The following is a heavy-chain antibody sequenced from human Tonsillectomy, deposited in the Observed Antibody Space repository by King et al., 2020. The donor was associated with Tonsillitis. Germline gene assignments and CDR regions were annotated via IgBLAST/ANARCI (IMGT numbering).Heavy chain of an antibody. D-gene: IGHD3-10*01. J-gene: IGHJ4*02. CDR3: ARRETNGSESVDY. CDR1: GGSFSGYY. Sequence: VQLQQWGAGLLKPSETLSLTCAVYGGSFSGYYWSWIRQPPGKGLEWIGEINHSGSTNYNPSLRSRVTVSVDTSKNQFSLKLSSVTASDTAVYYCARRETNGSESVDYWGQGTLVTVSS. CDR2: INHSGST. V-gene: IGHV4-34*01.